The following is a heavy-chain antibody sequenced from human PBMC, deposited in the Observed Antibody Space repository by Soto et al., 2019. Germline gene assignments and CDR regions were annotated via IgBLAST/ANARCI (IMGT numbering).Heavy chain of an antibody. V-gene: IGHV1-69*02. J-gene: IGHJ4*02. Sequence: QVQLVQSGAEVKKPGSSAKVSCKASGGTFSTYTINWVRQAPGQGLEWMGRIIPILGIANYAQKFQGRVTITADNSTSTAYMELSSLRSEDTAVYYCASVDTAVVTFDYWGQGTLVTVSS. CDR3: ASVDTAVVTFDY. CDR2: IIPILGIA. D-gene: IGHD5-18*01. CDR1: GGTFSTYT.